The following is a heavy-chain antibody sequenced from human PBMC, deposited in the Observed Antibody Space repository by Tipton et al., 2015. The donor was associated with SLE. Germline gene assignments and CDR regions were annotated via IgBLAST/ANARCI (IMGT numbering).Heavy chain of an antibody. CDR1: GGSLSSYY. CDR3: ARANSGY. D-gene: IGHD1-26*01. J-gene: IGHJ4*02. V-gene: IGHV4-4*07. Sequence: TLSLTCTVSGGSLSSYYWSWIRQPAGKGLEWIGRIYASGSTEYNPSLKSRVTIPIDTSKNQFSLKLSSVTAADTAIYYCARANSGYWGQGTLVTVSS. CDR2: IYASGST.